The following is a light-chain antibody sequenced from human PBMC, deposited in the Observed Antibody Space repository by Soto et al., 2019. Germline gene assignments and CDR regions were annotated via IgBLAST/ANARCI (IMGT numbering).Light chain of an antibody. CDR1: QSFSSSY. V-gene: IGKV3-20*01. CDR2: ETS. Sequence: EIVLTQSPGTLSLSPGERATLSCRASQSFSSSYLAWYQQKPGQAPRLLIYETSSRATGIPDRFSGSGSQTDFTLTISRLEPEDFAAYYCQQYGTSPRTFGQGTKVDIK. CDR3: QQYGTSPRT. J-gene: IGKJ1*01.